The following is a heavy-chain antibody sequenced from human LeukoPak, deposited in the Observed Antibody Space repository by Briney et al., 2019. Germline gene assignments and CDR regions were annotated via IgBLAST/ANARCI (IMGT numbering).Heavy chain of an antibody. J-gene: IGHJ4*02. CDR1: GGSISSGGYY. CDR3: ARGPLDSGYTYFDY. Sequence: SETLSLTCTVSGGSISSGGYYWSWIRQHPGKGLEWIGYIYYSGSTYYNPSLKSRVTISVDTSKNQFSLKLSSVTAADTAVYYCARGPLDSGYTYFDYWGQGALVSVAS. D-gene: IGHD5-12*01. CDR2: IYYSGST. V-gene: IGHV4-31*03.